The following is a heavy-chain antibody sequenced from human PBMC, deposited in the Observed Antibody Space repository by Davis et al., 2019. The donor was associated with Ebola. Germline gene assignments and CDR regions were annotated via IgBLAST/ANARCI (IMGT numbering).Heavy chain of an antibody. CDR3: TDYYYYGMDV. Sequence: GESLKISCAASGFTFSNYAMNWVRQAPGKGLEWVSVIYSGGSTYYADSVKGRFTISRDNSKNTLYLQMNSLRAEDTAVYYCTDYYYYGMDVWGQGTTVTVSS. CDR2: IYSGGST. V-gene: IGHV3-66*01. J-gene: IGHJ6*02. CDR1: GFTFSNYA.